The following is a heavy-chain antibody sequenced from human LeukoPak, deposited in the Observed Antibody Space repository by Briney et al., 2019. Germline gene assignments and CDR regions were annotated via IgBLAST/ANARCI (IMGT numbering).Heavy chain of an antibody. J-gene: IGHJ5*02. Sequence: ASVKVSCKASGGTFSSYAISWVRQAPGQGLEWMGGIIPIFGTANYAQKFQGRVTITADESTSTAYMELSSLRSEDTAVYYCARELGSSGWTYNWFDPWGQGTLVTVFS. V-gene: IGHV1-69*13. CDR3: ARELGSSGWTYNWFDP. CDR2: IIPIFGTA. CDR1: GGTFSSYA. D-gene: IGHD6-19*01.